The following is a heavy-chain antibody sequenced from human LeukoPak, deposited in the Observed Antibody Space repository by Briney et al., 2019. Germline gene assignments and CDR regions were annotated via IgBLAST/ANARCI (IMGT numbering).Heavy chain of an antibody. J-gene: IGHJ4*02. CDR3: ARTTTMVRGVIIDFDY. V-gene: IGHV4-59*02. Sequence: SETLSLTCTVSGGSVITYYWSWIRQPPGKGLEWIGYIYYSGSTNYNPSLKSRVTISVDTSKNQFSLKLSSVTAADTAVYYCARTTTMVRGVIIDFDYWGQGTPVTVSS. CDR2: IYYSGST. CDR1: GGSVITYY. D-gene: IGHD3-10*01.